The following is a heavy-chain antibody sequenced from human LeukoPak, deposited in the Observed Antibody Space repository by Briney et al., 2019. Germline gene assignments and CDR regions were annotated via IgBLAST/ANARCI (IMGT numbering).Heavy chain of an antibody. J-gene: IGHJ4*02. CDR1: GYSFTTHW. D-gene: IGHD6-13*01. V-gene: IGHV5-51*01. Sequence: GESLKISCKGSGYSFTTHWIAWVRQMPGKGLEWMGIIFPGDSDIRYSPSFQGQVTVSADKSISTAYLQWSSLKASDTAMYYCARRRTSSWHFDYWGQGALVTVSS. CDR3: ARRRTSSWHFDY. CDR2: IFPGDSDI.